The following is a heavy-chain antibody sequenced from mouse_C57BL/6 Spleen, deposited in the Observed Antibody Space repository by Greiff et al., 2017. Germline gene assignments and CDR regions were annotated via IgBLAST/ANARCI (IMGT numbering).Heavy chain of an antibody. D-gene: IGHD1-1*01. J-gene: IGHJ4*01. CDR1: GYTFTSYW. CDR2: IDPSDSYT. Sequence: VQLQQPGAELVRPGTSVKLSCKASGYTFTSYWMHWVKQRPGQGLEWIGVIDPSDSYTNYNQKFKGKATLTVDTSSSTAYMQLSSLTSEDSAVYYCARRTVVAYYYAMDYWGQGTSVTVSS. CDR3: ARRTVVAYYYAMDY. V-gene: IGHV1-59*01.